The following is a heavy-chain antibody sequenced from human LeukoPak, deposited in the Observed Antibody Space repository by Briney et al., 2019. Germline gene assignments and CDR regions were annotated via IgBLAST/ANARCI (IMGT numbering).Heavy chain of an antibody. Sequence: ASVKVSCKASGYTFTGYYMHWVRQAPGQGLEWMGWINPNSGGTNYAQKFQGWVTMTRDTSISTAYMELSRLRSDDTAVYYCARDSRFLEWFGAFDIWGQGTMVTVSS. J-gene: IGHJ3*02. V-gene: IGHV1-2*04. D-gene: IGHD3-3*01. CDR3: ARDSRFLEWFGAFDI. CDR1: GYTFTGYY. CDR2: INPNSGGT.